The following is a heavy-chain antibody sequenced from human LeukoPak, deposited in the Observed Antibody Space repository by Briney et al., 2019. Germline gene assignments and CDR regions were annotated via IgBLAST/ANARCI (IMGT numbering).Heavy chain of an antibody. CDR3: ASSAIDGSVATIQAGYYYYYMDV. CDR2: IIPIFGTA. Sequence: GASVKVSCKASGGTFSSYAISWVRQAPGQGLEWMGGIIPIFGTANYAQKFQGRVTITTDESTSTAYMELSSLRSEDTAVYYCASSAIDGSVATIQAGYYYYYMDVWGKGTTVTVSS. CDR1: GGTFSSYA. D-gene: IGHD5-24*01. J-gene: IGHJ6*03. V-gene: IGHV1-69*05.